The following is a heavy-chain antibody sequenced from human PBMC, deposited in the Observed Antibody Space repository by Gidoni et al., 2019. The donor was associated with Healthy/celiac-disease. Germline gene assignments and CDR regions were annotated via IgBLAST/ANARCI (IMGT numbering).Heavy chain of an antibody. V-gene: IGHV3-23*01. CDR2: ISGSGGST. J-gene: IGHJ4*02. Sequence: EVQLLESGGGLVQPGGSLRLSCAASGFTFSSYAMRWVRQAPGKGLEWVSAISGSGGSTYYADSVKGRFTISRDNSKNTLYLQMNSLRAEDTAVYYCAKDLYYYDSSGYYGFDYWGQGTLVTVSS. CDR3: AKDLYYYDSSGYYGFDY. D-gene: IGHD3-22*01. CDR1: GFTFSSYA.